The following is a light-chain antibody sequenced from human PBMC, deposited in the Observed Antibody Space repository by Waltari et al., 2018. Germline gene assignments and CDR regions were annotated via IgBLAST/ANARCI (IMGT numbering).Light chain of an antibody. Sequence: DIVMTQSPLSLPVTPGEPASLSCRSSQILLHSNGYNDLDWYLQNPGQSPQLLIYLGSNRASGVPDRFSGSGSGTDFTLKISRVEAEDVGVYYCMQALQTPWTFGQGTKVEIK. CDR3: MQALQTPWT. CDR1: QILLHSNGYND. J-gene: IGKJ1*01. CDR2: LGS. V-gene: IGKV2-28*01.